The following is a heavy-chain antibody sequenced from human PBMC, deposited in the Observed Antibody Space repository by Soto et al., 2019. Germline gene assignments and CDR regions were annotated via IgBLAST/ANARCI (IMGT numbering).Heavy chain of an antibody. V-gene: IGHV1-8*01. CDR3: ARGGHGIEYCSGGSCYSYYMDV. Sequence: QVPLVQSGAQVKKPGASVKVSCKASGYTFTSYDINSVRQATGQGLEWMGWMNPNSGNTGYAQKFQGRVTMTRNTAISTDYIERSSLRSEDTAVYYCARGGHGIEYCSGGSCYSYYMDVWGTGTTVTVSS. D-gene: IGHD2-15*01. CDR1: GYTFTSYD. J-gene: IGHJ6*03. CDR2: MNPNSGNT.